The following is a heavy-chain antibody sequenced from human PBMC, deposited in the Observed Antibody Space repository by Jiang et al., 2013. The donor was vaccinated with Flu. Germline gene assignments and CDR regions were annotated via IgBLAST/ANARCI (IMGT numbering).Heavy chain of an antibody. J-gene: IGHJ6*02. CDR2: IRSKTYGGTT. D-gene: IGHD1-1*01. V-gene: IGHV3-49*04. CDR3: TRGGEWEGRTGNYYGMEF. CDR1: GFTFGDYA. Sequence: SCRSSGFTFGDYAMSWVRQAPGKGLEWVGFIRSKTYGGTTDYAASVKGRFSVSRDDSKSIAYLQMNSLKTDDTAVYFCTRGGEWEGRTGNYYGMEFWGQGTTVIVSS.